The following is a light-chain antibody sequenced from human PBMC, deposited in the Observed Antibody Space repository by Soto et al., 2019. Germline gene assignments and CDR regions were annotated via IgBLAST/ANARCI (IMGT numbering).Light chain of an antibody. J-gene: IGLJ2*01. Sequence: SYELTQSPSVSVAPGKTARITCGGNNIGSKSVHWYQQKPGQAPVVVMYHDTDRPSGIPERFSGSNSANTSTLTISSVEAGDDADYYCQVWDGSSDQGVFGGGTKLTVL. V-gene: IGLV3-21*04. CDR3: QVWDGSSDQGV. CDR1: NIGSKS. CDR2: HDT.